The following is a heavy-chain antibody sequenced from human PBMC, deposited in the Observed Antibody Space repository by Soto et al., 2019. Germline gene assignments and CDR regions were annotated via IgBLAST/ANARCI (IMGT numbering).Heavy chain of an antibody. V-gene: IGHV3-73*02. CDR3: TRDYSGWPD. CDR1: GFTFSGSA. J-gene: IGHJ4*02. CDR2: IRSKANSYAT. Sequence: EVQLVESGGGLVQPGGSLKLSCAASGFTFSGSAMHWVRQASGKGLEWVGRIRSKANSYATADAASVKGRFTISRDDSKNTAYLQMNSLKTEDTAVYYCTRDYSGWPDWGQGTLVTVSS. D-gene: IGHD6-19*01.